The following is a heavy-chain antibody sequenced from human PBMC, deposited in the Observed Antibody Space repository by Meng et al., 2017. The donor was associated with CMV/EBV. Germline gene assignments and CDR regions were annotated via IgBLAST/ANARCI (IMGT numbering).Heavy chain of an antibody. Sequence: GSLRLSCAVYGGSFSGYYWSWIRQPPGKGLEWIGEINHSGSTNYNPSLKSRVTISVDTSKNQFSLKLSSVTAADTAVYYCAKGSANSRPYYFDFWGRGTLVTVSS. J-gene: IGHJ4*02. CDR3: AKGSANSRPYYFDF. D-gene: IGHD1-7*01. V-gene: IGHV4-34*01. CDR1: GGSFSGYY. CDR2: INHSGST.